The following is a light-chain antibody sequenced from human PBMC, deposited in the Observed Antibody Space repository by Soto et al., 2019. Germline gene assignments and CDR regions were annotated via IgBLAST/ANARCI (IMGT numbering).Light chain of an antibody. CDR1: SXDVGSYNL. CDR2: EGS. Sequence: QSVLTQPASVSGSPGQSITISCTGTSXDVGSYNLVSWYQQHPGKAPKLMIYEGSKRPSGVSNRFSGSKSGNTASLTISGLQAEDEADYYCCSYAGSSSYVLGTGTKGTVL. J-gene: IGLJ1*01. V-gene: IGLV2-23*01. CDR3: CSYAGSSSYV.